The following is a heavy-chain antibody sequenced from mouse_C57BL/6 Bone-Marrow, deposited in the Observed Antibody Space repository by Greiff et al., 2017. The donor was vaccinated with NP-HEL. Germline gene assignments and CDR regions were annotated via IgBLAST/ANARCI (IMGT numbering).Heavy chain of an antibody. J-gene: IGHJ3*01. CDR1: GYTFTSYW. Sequence: QVHVKQSGAELVKPGASVKMSCKASGYTFTSYWITWVKQRPGQGLEWIGDIYPGSGSTNYNEKFKSKATLTVDTSSSTAYMQLSSLTSEDSAVYYCARLEVYSNYVGFAYWGQGTLVTVSA. D-gene: IGHD2-5*01. V-gene: IGHV1-55*01. CDR3: ARLEVYSNYVGFAY. CDR2: IYPGSGST.